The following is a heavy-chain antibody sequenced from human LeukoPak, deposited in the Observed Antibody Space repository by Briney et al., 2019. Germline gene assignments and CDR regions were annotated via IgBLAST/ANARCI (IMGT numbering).Heavy chain of an antibody. CDR1: GFTFSSYG. J-gene: IGHJ4*02. CDR3: AKDGYSSGWYSGYFDY. CDR2: IRYDGSNK. V-gene: IGHV3-30*02. Sequence: GGSLRLSCAASGFTFSSYGMHWVRQAPGKGLEWVAFIRYDGSNKYYADSVKGRFTISRDNSKNTLYLQMKSLRAEDTAVYYCAKDGYSSGWYSGYFDYWGQGTLVTVSS. D-gene: IGHD6-19*01.